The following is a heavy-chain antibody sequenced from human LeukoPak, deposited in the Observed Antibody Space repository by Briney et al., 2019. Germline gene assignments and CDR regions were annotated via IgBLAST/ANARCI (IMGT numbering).Heavy chain of an antibody. J-gene: IGHJ4*02. Sequence: GGSLRLSCAASGFTFSSYWMHWVRQAPGKGLVWVSRINSDGSSTSYADSVKGRFTISRDNAKNTLYLQMNSLRAEDTAVYYCARSYYDSSGFDYWGQGTLVTVSS. CDR2: INSDGSST. V-gene: IGHV3-74*01. CDR1: GFTFSSYW. D-gene: IGHD3-22*01. CDR3: ARSYYDSSGFDY.